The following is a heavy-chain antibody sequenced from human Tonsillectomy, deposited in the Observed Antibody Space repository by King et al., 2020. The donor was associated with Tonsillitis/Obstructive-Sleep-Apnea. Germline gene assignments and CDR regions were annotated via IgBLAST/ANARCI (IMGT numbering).Heavy chain of an antibody. CDR2: IKQDGSEK. Sequence: VQLVESGGGVVQPGRSLRLSCAASGFTFSSYAMHWVRQAPGKGLEWVANIKQDGSEKYYVDSVKGRFTISRDNAKNSLYLQMNSLRAEDTAVYYCASLKVQDFWIGYPMGPFDYWGQGTLVTVSS. D-gene: IGHD3-3*01. J-gene: IGHJ4*02. V-gene: IGHV3-7*01. CDR3: ASLKVQDFWIGYPMGPFDY. CDR1: GFTFSSYA.